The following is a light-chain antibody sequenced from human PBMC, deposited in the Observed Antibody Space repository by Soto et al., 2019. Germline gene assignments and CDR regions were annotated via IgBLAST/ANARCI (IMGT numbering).Light chain of an antibody. CDR1: QSVSSNY. CDR3: QHYGSSRVT. CDR2: GAS. V-gene: IGKV3-20*01. Sequence: DIVLTQSPGTLSLSPGERATLSCRASQSVSSNYLAWYQQRPGQSPRLLIYGASTRASGIPDRFSGSGSGTDFTLTISRLEPEDSAVYYCQHYGSSRVTFGQGTKVDIK. J-gene: IGKJ1*01.